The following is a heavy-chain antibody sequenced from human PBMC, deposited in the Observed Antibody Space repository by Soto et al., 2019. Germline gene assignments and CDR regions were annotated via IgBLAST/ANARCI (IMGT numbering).Heavy chain of an antibody. CDR3: ARGAYSSSWYDAFDI. J-gene: IGHJ3*02. Sequence: GGSLRLSCAASGFTFSSYWMSWVRQAPGKGLEWVANIKQDGSEKYYVDSVKGRFTISRDNAKNSLYLQMNSLRAEDTAVYSCARGAYSSSWYDAFDIWGQGTMVTVSS. D-gene: IGHD6-13*01. CDR1: GFTFSSYW. CDR2: IKQDGSEK. V-gene: IGHV3-7*01.